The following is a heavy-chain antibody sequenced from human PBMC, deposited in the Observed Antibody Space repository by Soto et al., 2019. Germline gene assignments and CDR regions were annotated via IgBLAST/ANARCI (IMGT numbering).Heavy chain of an antibody. CDR1: GFTFSNYD. D-gene: IGHD5-12*01. J-gene: IGHJ2*01. V-gene: IGHV3-13*01. CDR2: IDIAGAT. CDR3: ARAARWLQSRYFDL. Sequence: GGSRRLSCAASGFTFSNYDMHWVRQTTGKGLEWVSAIDIAGATYYPDSVKGRFTISREKAKNSLYLQMNSLRADDTAVYYCARAARWLQSRYFDLWGRGTLVTVSS.